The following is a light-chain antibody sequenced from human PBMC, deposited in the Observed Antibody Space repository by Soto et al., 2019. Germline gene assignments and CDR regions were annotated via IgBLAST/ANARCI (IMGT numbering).Light chain of an antibody. J-gene: IGKJ4*01. CDR1: QNITTY. V-gene: IGKV1-39*01. Sequence: DIQMTQSPSSLAASVGDRVTMTCRASQNITTYVNWYQQKTGKAPKLLIYVASNLQTGVPSRFSGSGSGTDITLTISSLQFEDFATYHCQQSYSPLLTFGGGTKVEIK. CDR3: QQSYSPLLT. CDR2: VAS.